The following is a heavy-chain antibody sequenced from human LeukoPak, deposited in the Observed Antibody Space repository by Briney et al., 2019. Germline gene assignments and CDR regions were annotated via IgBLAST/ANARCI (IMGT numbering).Heavy chain of an antibody. D-gene: IGHD1-26*01. Sequence: GGSLKLSCAASGFTFSRSAIHRARQSSGKGLEWVGQIDKKDKGYATATAYAASVKGRFTISRDDSINTAYLQMKSLKTEDTALLYCTRDSGTYNWFDPWGQGTLVTVSS. CDR1: GFTFSRSA. CDR2: IDKKDKGYATAT. J-gene: IGHJ5*02. V-gene: IGHV3-73*01. CDR3: TRDSGTYNWFDP.